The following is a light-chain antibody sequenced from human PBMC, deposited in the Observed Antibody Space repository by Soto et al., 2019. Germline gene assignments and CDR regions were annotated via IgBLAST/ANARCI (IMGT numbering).Light chain of an antibody. V-gene: IGKV1-5*03. J-gene: IGKJ1*01. CDR2: KAT. CDR3: QHYTVYPWT. CDR1: QTIRRW. Sequence: IEMTHSPSTLSASVRERVTITCRARQTIRRWLAWYQQNPGNAPKLLIYKATSLQRGVPSRFSGSGAGTEFPLSISSLQPDVFATSYCQHYTVYPWTSGHRTQVDIK.